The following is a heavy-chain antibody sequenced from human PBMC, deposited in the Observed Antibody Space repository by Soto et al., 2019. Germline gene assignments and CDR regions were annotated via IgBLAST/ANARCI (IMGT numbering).Heavy chain of an antibody. CDR2: MSGSGGHK. CDR3: ARAVTQYFDS. CDR1: GFSFNFYV. V-gene: IGHV3-23*01. J-gene: IGHJ4*02. Sequence: EVQLLESGGGLVQPGGSLRLSCAASGFSFNFYVMTWVRQAPGKGLEWVSGMSGSGGHKYYADSVKGRFTVSRDNSNSTLFLQMNSLSAEDTAVYYCARAVTQYFDSWGQGTLVTVSS.